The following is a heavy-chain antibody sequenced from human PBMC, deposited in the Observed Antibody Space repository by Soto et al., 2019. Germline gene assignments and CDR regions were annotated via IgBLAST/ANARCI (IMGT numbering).Heavy chain of an antibody. D-gene: IGHD5-18*01. Sequence: GSLRLSCAASGFTFSSYARSWVRQAPGKGLEWVSAISGSGDSAYYADSVKGRFTISRDNSKNTLYLQMNSLRAEDTAVYYCAKDGGYSYGYSPRYYYGMDVWGQGT. CDR3: AKDGGYSYGYSPRYYYGMDV. CDR1: GFTFSSYA. J-gene: IGHJ6*02. CDR2: ISGSGDSA. V-gene: IGHV3-23*01.